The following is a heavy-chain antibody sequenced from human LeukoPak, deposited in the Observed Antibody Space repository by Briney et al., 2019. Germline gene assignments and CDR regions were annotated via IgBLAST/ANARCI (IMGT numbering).Heavy chain of an antibody. V-gene: IGHV3-53*01. J-gene: IGHJ4*02. CDR3: ARGIVGATGYFDY. CDR1: GFTVSSNY. Sequence: PGGSLRLSCAASGFTVSSNYMSWVRQAPGKGLEWVSVIYSGGSTYYADSVKGRFTISRDNSKNTLYLQMNSLRAEDTAVYYCARGIVGATGYFDYWGQGTLVTVSS. D-gene: IGHD1-26*01. CDR2: IYSGGST.